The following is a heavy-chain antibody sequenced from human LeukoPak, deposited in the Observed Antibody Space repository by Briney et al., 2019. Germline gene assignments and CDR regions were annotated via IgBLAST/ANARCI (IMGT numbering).Heavy chain of an antibody. D-gene: IGHD3-10*01. Sequence: ASVKVSCKASGYTFTGHYMHWVRQAPGQGLEWMGWINPKSGGTNYAQKFQSSVTMNRDTSISTDYMDMSSLRSDDTAVYYCARNLWFGESSDAFDMWGQGTMVTVSS. V-gene: IGHV1-2*02. CDR3: ARNLWFGESSDAFDM. CDR1: GYTFTGHY. J-gene: IGHJ3*02. CDR2: INPKSGGT.